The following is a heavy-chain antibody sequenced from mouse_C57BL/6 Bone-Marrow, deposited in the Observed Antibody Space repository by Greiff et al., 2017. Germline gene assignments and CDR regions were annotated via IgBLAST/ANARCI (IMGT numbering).Heavy chain of an antibody. V-gene: IGHV5-15*01. D-gene: IGHD1-3*01. CDR1: GFTFSDYG. Sequence: EVQRVESGGGLVQPGGSLKLSCAASGFTFSDYGMAWVRQAPRKGPEWVAFISNLAYSIYYADTVTGRFTIASENAKNTLYLEMSSLRSEDTAMYYCARREWYWDFDVWGTGTTVTVSS. CDR2: ISNLAYSI. CDR3: ARREWYWDFDV. J-gene: IGHJ1*03.